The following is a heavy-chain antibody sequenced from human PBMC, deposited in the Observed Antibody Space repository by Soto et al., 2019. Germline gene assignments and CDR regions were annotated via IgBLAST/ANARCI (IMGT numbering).Heavy chain of an antibody. CDR1: GGSISSSTYF. Sequence: SETLSLTCTVSGGSISSSTYFWGWIRQPPGKGLEWIGSIYYSGSTYYNPSLKSRVTISVDTSKNQFSLKLSSVTAADTAVYYCARNHWYSSSWLLVPDYWGQGTMVTV. V-gene: IGHV4-39*01. CDR3: ARNHWYSSSWLLVPDY. J-gene: IGHJ4*02. D-gene: IGHD6-13*01. CDR2: IYYSGST.